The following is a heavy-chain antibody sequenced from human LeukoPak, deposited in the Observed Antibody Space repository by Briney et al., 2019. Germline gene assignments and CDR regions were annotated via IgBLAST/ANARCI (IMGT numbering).Heavy chain of an antibody. CDR2: LNKDGSEK. Sequence: PGGSLRLSCATSGFDFSKFWMAWVRQAPGQGLAWVASLNKDGSEKFYVDSVKGRSTISRDTANTSVSLQMNSLRGEDTAVYYCVRFPKGFDYWRQGTLVTVSS. CDR3: VRFPKGFDY. J-gene: IGHJ4*02. CDR1: GFDFSKFW. V-gene: IGHV3-7*05.